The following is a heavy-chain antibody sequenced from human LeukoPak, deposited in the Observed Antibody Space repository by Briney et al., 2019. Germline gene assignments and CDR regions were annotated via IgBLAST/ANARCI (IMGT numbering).Heavy chain of an antibody. V-gene: IGHV1-24*01. D-gene: IGHD3-3*01. CDR2: FDPEDGET. CDR3: ASGMEGWYFDL. CDR1: GYTLTELS. J-gene: IGHJ2*01. Sequence: GASVEVSCKVSGYTLTELSMHWVRQAPGKGLEWMGGFDPEDGETIYAQKFQGRVTMTRDTSISTAYMELISLRSDDTAVYYCASGMEGWYFDLWGRGTLVTVSS.